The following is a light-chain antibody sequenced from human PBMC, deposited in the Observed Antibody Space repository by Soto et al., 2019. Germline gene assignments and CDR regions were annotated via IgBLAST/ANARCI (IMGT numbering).Light chain of an antibody. V-gene: IGKV3-15*01. CDR1: QSVSSN. Sequence: IVRTQSRHTLSAPAGESATLSSTASQSVSSNLAWYQQKPGQAPRLLIYGASTRATGIPARFSGSGSGTEFTLTISSLQSEDLAVYYCQQYNNWPPITVGQGTRLEIK. CDR2: GAS. CDR3: QQYNNWPPIT. J-gene: IGKJ5*01.